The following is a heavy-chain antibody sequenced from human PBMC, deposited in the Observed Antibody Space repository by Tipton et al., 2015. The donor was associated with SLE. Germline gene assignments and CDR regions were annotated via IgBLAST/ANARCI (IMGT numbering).Heavy chain of an antibody. V-gene: IGHV3-30*18. D-gene: IGHD3-10*01. CDR2: IWYDGSNK. CDR3: AKANTSGSGSLDY. CDR1: GFTFSSYG. Sequence: SLRLSCAASGFTFSSYGMHWVRQAPGKGLEWVAVIWYDGSNKYYADSVKGRFTISRDNSKNTLYLQMNSLRAEDTAVYYCAKANTSGSGSLDYWVQGTLVTVSS. J-gene: IGHJ4*02.